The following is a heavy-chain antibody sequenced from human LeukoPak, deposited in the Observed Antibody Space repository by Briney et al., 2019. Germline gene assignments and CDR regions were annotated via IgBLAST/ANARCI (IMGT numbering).Heavy chain of an antibody. J-gene: IGHJ4*02. D-gene: IGHD1-26*01. V-gene: IGHV4-59*12. Sequence: SETLSLTCSVSGGSINSGYWSWIRQPPGKGLEWIGLLYPSGSTNYNPSLKSRVTISVDTSKNQFSLKLSSVTAADTAVYYCASAAEGIVGATLDYWGQGTLVTVSS. CDR1: GGSINSGY. CDR3: ASAAEGIVGATLDY. CDR2: LYPSGST.